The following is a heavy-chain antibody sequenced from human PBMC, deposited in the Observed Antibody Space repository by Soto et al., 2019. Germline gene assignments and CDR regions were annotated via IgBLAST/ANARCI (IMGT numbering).Heavy chain of an antibody. CDR1: GGTINTFY. Sequence: SETLSLTCTAYGGTINTFYWSWVRPPAGKPLEWIGRIFSSESTSFNPSLESRVAMSVDTSKNHFSLTLSSVTAADMAVYYCAREGSYSAYNFAHGIQLSSFAFWGQGALVTVSS. D-gene: IGHD5-12*01. J-gene: IGHJ4*02. CDR3: AREGSYSAYNFAHGIQLSSFAF. V-gene: IGHV4-4*07. CDR2: IFSSEST.